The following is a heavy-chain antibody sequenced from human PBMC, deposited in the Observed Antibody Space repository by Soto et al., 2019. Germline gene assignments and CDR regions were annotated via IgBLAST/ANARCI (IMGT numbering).Heavy chain of an antibody. CDR1: GFSFSDYY. J-gene: IGHJ6*03. CDR3: ARDDRLFYYYIDV. V-gene: IGHV3-11*01. CDR2: ISGSGTTI. Sequence: QVQLVESGGGLVKPRGSLRLSCAASGFSFSDYYMSWVRQAPGKGLEWVSYISGSGTTIYYADSVQGRFTVSRDNAKNSLSLQLNSLRAEDTAVYYCARDDRLFYYYIDVWGEGTTVTVSS.